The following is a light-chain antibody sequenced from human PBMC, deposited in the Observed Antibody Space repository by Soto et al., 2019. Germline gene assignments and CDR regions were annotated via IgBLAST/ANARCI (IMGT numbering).Light chain of an antibody. CDR3: NSFTTSSTYV. CDR2: DVS. J-gene: IGLJ1*01. CDR1: TSDVGRYNY. Sequence: QSALTQPASVSGSPGQSISISCTGTTSDVGRYNYVSWYQQHPGKAPKLMIYDVSYRPSWVSNRFSGSKSGITASLTISGLQAEDEADYSCNSFTTSSTYVFGTGAKVTVL. V-gene: IGLV2-14*03.